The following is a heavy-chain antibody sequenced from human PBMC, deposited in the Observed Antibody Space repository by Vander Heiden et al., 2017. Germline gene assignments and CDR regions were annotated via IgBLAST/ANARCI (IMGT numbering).Heavy chain of an antibody. CDR3: ATNTSSAYDY. Sequence: QVQLQQWGAGLLKPSETLSLTCAVHGGSISSYHWSWTRQSPGRGLAWIGQINHFGNTNYNPSLKSRVTISIDTSKSQLSLDLSSVTAADTAVYYCATNTSSAYDYWGPGTRVTVSS. CDR2: INHFGNT. J-gene: IGHJ4*02. D-gene: IGHD5-12*01. CDR1: GGSISSYH. V-gene: IGHV4-34*02.